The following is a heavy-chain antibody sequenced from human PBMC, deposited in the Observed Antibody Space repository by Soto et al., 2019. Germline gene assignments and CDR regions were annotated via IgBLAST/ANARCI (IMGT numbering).Heavy chain of an antibody. V-gene: IGHV3-11*06. CDR3: ARELGYSSSSAGDY. CDR1: GFTFSDYY. Sequence: GGSLRLSCAASGFTFSDYYMSWVRQAPGKGLEWVSYISTSSSYTKYADSVKGRFTISRDNAKNSLYLQMNSLRGEDTAVYFCARELGYSSSSAGDYWGQGTLVTVSS. D-gene: IGHD6-6*01. CDR2: ISTSSSYT. J-gene: IGHJ4*02.